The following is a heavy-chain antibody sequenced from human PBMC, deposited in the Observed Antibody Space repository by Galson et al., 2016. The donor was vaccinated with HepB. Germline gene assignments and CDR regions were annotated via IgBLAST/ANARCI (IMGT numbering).Heavy chain of an antibody. Sequence: SLRLSCATSGFTFSRYALHWVRRAPGKGLEWVAVISYDGTNKYYADSVRGRFTISRDNSMDTLYLQMNSLRGEDTAVYYCARAGEDYGGHPSNYWGQGTLVTVSS. D-gene: IGHD4-23*01. CDR2: ISYDGTNK. CDR3: ARAGEDYGGHPSNY. CDR1: GFTFSRYA. J-gene: IGHJ4*02. V-gene: IGHV3-30*04.